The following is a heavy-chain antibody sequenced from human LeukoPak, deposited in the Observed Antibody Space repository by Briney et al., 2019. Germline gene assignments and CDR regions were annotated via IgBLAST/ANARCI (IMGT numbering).Heavy chain of an antibody. V-gene: IGHV1-18*01. D-gene: IGHD2/OR15-2a*01. CDR1: GHTFTSYG. Sequence: ASVKVSFKASGHTFTSYGISWVRPAPGQGLEGMGWISAYNGNTNYAQKLQGRVTMTTDTSTSTAYMELRSLRSDDTAVYYCARDGVTRSTTFVWFDPWGQGTLGTVSP. J-gene: IGHJ5*02. CDR3: ARDGVTRSTTFVWFDP. CDR2: ISAYNGNT.